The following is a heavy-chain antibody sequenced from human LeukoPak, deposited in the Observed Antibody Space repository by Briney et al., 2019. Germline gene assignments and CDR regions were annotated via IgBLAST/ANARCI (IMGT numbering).Heavy chain of an antibody. CDR3: ARVGYCSSTSCYAGEYFQH. CDR2: INPGGGST. J-gene: IGHJ1*01. Sequence: ASVTVSCMASGYTFTSYYMHWVRQAPGQGLEWMGIINPGGGSTRYAQKFQGRVTMTRDTSTSTVYMELSSLRSDDTAVYYCARVGYCSSTSCYAGEYFQHWGQGTLVTVSS. D-gene: IGHD2-2*03. CDR1: GYTFTSYY. V-gene: IGHV1-46*01.